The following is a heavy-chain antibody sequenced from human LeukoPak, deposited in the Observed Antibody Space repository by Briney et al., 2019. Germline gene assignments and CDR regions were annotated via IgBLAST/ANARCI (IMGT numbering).Heavy chain of an antibody. J-gene: IGHJ4*02. Sequence: GASVKVSCKASGYTFTSYGISWVRQAPGQGLEWMGWISAYNGNTNYAQKLQGRVTMTTDTSTSTAYMELRSLRSDDTAVYYCARDPSIAAAGIFDYWGQGTLVTVSS. CDR3: ARDPSIAAAGIFDY. V-gene: IGHV1-18*01. CDR2: ISAYNGNT. CDR1: GYTFTSYG. D-gene: IGHD6-13*01.